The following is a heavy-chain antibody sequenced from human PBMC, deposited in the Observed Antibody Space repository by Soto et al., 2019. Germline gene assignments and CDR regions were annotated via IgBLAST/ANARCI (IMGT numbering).Heavy chain of an antibody. V-gene: IGHV4-31*03. CDR3: ARGGYCSSTSCYRLYYYGMDV. Sequence: QVQLQESGPGLVKPSQTLSLTCTVSGGSISSGGYYWSWIRQHPGKGLEWIGYIYYSGSTYYNPSLKSRVTISVDPSKNQFSLRLSSVTAADTAVYYCARGGYCSSTSCYRLYYYGMDVWGQGTTVTVSS. CDR1: GGSISSGGYY. J-gene: IGHJ6*02. D-gene: IGHD2-2*02. CDR2: IYYSGST.